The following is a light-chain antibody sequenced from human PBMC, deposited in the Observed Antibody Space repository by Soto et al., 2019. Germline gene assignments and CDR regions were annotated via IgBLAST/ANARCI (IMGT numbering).Light chain of an antibody. CDR3: CSFAGSVTLYV. CDR2: DVN. J-gene: IGLJ1*01. Sequence: QPVLTQPASVSGSPGQSITISCTGTSSDVGGYNLVSWYQQFPGKAPKLMIYDVNKRPSGVSNRFSGSKSGNTASLTISGLQAEDEADYYCCSFAGSVTLYVFGTGTKLTVL. CDR1: SSDVGGYNL. V-gene: IGLV2-23*02.